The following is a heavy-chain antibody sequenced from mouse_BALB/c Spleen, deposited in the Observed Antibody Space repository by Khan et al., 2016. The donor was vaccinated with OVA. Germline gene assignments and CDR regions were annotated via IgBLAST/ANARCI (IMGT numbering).Heavy chain of an antibody. CDR3: AREIYYDYAYYYAMDY. CDR2: IWGDGST. CDR1: GFSLTGYG. J-gene: IGHJ4*01. Sequence: QVQLKQSGPGLVAPSQSLSITCTVSGFSLTGYGVNWVRQPPGKGQEWLGMIWGDGSTRYNSALKSRLSISKDNSKSQVFLKMNSLHTEDTARYYCAREIYYDYAYYYAMDYWGQGTSVTVSS. V-gene: IGHV2-6-7*01. D-gene: IGHD2-4*01.